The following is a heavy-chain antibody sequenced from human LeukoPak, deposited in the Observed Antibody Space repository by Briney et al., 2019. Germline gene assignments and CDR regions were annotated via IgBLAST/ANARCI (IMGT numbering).Heavy chain of an antibody. D-gene: IGHD6-25*01. CDR3: TKNRGSGSYRDGNYFDY. V-gene: IGHV3-23*01. CDR1: GFPFSFYA. Sequence: GGSLRLSCAASGFPFSFYAMTWVRQAPGKGLEWVSSISAGGGNTSDADSVKGRFTISRDNSKKTLDLQMHSLRAEDTAVYYCTKNRGSGSYRDGNYFDYWGQGALVTVSS. CDR2: ISAGGGNT. J-gene: IGHJ4*02.